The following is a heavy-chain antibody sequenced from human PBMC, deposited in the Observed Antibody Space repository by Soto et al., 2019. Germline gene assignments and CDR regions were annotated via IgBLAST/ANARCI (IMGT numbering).Heavy chain of an antibody. CDR2: IYYSGST. Sequence: PSETLSLTCTVSGGSISTDYWSWIRQPPGKGLEWIGYIYYSGSTNYNPSLNSRVTISVDTSESQFSLKLSSVTAADTAVYYCARDSGGGNFDLWGRGTLVTVSS. CDR1: GGSISTDY. J-gene: IGHJ2*01. D-gene: IGHD1-26*01. CDR3: ARDSGGGNFDL. V-gene: IGHV4-59*13.